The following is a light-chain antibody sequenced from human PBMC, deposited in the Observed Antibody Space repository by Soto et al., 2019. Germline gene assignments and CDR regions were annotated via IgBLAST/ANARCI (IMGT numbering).Light chain of an antibody. CDR2: GAS. J-gene: IGKJ5*01. CDR3: QHYNNWPPIT. Sequence: EIVMTQSPATLSVSPGERATLSCRASQSVSSNLAWYQQKPGQAPRLLIYGASTRATGIPARFSGSGSGTAFTLTISSLQSEDFAVYYCQHYNNWPPITFGQGTRPEIK. CDR1: QSVSSN. V-gene: IGKV3-15*01.